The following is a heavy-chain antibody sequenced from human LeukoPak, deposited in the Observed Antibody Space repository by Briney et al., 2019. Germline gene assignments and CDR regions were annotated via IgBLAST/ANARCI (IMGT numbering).Heavy chain of an antibody. Sequence: ASVKVSCKVSGYTLTELSIHWVGQAPGKGLEWMGGFDPEDGETIYAQKFQGRVTMTEDTSTDTAYMELSSLRSEDTAVYYCVTLGWFGEAYGMDVWGQGTTVTVSS. CDR1: GYTLTELS. D-gene: IGHD3-10*01. CDR3: VTLGWFGEAYGMDV. V-gene: IGHV1-24*01. CDR2: FDPEDGET. J-gene: IGHJ6*02.